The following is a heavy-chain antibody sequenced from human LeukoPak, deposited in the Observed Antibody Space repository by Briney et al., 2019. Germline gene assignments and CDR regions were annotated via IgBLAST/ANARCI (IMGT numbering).Heavy chain of an antibody. Sequence: SVKLFCKASGGTFSSYAISWVRQAPGQGLEWMGGIIPIFGTANYAQKFQGRVTITTDESTSTAYMELSSLRSEDTAVYYCARQVPVERRGFGFDYWGQGTLVTVSS. V-gene: IGHV1-69*05. CDR3: ARQVPVERRGFGFDY. D-gene: IGHD1-1*01. J-gene: IGHJ4*02. CDR2: IIPIFGTA. CDR1: GGTFSSYA.